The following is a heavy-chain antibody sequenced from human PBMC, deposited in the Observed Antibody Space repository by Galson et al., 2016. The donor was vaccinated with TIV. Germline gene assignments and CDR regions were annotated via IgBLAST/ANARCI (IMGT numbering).Heavy chain of an antibody. J-gene: IGHJ4*02. D-gene: IGHD4/OR15-4a*01. Sequence: LSLTCTVSGGSISSNGIFWSWIRQHPGKGLEWIGYIYHSGSTHYNPSLKSRVAMSVDTSKNQFSLTLTSVTAADTAVYYCARDQDRGAYFDYWGQGTLVTVSS. CDR3: ARDQDRGAYFDY. CDR1: GGSISSNGIF. CDR2: IYHSGST. V-gene: IGHV4-31*03.